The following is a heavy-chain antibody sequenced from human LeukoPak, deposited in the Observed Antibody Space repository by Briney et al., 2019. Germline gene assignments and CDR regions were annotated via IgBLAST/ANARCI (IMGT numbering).Heavy chain of an antibody. V-gene: IGHV3-74*01. Sequence: TGGSLRLSCAASGFTFSRFWVHWVRQAPGKGLVWISQIKSDGTSTNYADSVKGRFTISRDNAKNTLYLQMNSLRVEDTAVYYCARVRVHDDFSSGYSWGQGTLVTVSS. J-gene: IGHJ4*02. CDR1: GFTFSRFW. CDR3: ARVRVHDDFSSGYS. CDR2: IKSDGTST. D-gene: IGHD3-3*01.